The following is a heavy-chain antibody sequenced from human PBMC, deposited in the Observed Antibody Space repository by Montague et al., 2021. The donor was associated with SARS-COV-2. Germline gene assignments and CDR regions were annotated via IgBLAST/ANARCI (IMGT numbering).Heavy chain of an antibody. CDR2: IHSNGDT. Sequence: SETLSLTCTVSGGSISTYPWSWIRQPAGKALEWIGRIHSNGDTTYNPSLKSRVTMSVDTSKNQFSLRMTSVTAADTAMYYCARGSGHYYSPFANWGQGNLVTVSS. CDR1: GGSISTYP. CDR3: ARGSGHYYSPFAN. D-gene: IGHD2-15*01. V-gene: IGHV4-4*07. J-gene: IGHJ4*02.